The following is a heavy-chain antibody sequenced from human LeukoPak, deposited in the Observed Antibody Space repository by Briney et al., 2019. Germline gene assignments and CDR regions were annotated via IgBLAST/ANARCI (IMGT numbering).Heavy chain of an antibody. CDR2: ISNDGNNK. D-gene: IGHD3-10*01. J-gene: IGHJ4*02. CDR1: GFSFNSYP. V-gene: IGHV3-30*04. CDR3: ARPDDSESFYRANHY. Sequence: GRSLGLSCAASGFSFNSYPMHWVRQAPGKGLEWVAVISNDGNNKYYADSVKGRFTISRDNSNNTLSLQMNGLRVEDTAVYYCARPDDSESFYRANHYWGRGTLVTVS.